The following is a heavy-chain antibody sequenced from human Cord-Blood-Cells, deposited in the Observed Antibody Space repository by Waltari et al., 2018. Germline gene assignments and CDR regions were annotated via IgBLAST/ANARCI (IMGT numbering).Heavy chain of an antibody. J-gene: IGHJ4*02. CDR2: ISSSGSTI. V-gene: IGHV3-48*03. D-gene: IGHD3-22*01. Sequence: EVQLVESGGGLVQPGGSLRLSCAASGFTFSSYEINWVRQAPGKGLEWVSYISSSGSTIYYADSVKGRFTISRDNAKNSLYLQMNSLRAEDTAVYYCARVGGYYDSSGYFDYWGQGTLVTVSS. CDR1: GFTFSSYE. CDR3: ARVGGYYDSSGYFDY.